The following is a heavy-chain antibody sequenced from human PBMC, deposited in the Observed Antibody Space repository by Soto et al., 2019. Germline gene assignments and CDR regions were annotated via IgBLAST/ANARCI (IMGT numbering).Heavy chain of an antibody. CDR3: AKVEEGRAAAVRYYYYGMDV. CDR1: GFTFSSYG. D-gene: IGHD6-13*01. J-gene: IGHJ6*02. V-gene: IGHV3-30*18. Sequence: QVQLVESGGGVVQPGRSLRLSCAASGFTFSSYGMHWVRQAPGKGLEWVAVISYDGSNKYYADSVKGRFTISRDNSKNPLYLQMNSLRAEDTAVYYCAKVEEGRAAAVRYYYYGMDVWGQGTTVTVSS. CDR2: ISYDGSNK.